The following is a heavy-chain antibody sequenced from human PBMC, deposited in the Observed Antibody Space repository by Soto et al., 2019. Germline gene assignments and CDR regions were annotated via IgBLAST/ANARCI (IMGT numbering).Heavy chain of an antibody. CDR1: GFTFSSYA. D-gene: IGHD6-19*01. V-gene: IGHV3-23*01. CDR2: ISGSGGST. J-gene: IGHJ4*02. Sequence: GGSLGLSCAASGFTFSSYAMSWVRQAPGKGLEWVSAISGSGGSTYYADSVKGRFTISRDNSKNTLYLQMNSLRAEDTAVYYCAKRERSSGSYYFDDWGQGTLVTVSS. CDR3: AKRERSSGSYYFDD.